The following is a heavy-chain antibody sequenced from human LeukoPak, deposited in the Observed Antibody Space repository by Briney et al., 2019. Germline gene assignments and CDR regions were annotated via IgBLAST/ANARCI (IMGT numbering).Heavy chain of an antibody. CDR1: GYTFTSYG. Sequence: GASVKVSCKASGYTFTSYGISWVRQAPGQGLEWMGWINPNSGGTNYAQKFQGRVTMTRDTSISTAYMELSRLRSDDTAVYYCARAYYYGSGSVPPFFDYWGQGTLVTVSS. V-gene: IGHV1-2*02. CDR2: INPNSGGT. J-gene: IGHJ4*02. CDR3: ARAYYYGSGSVPPFFDY. D-gene: IGHD3-10*01.